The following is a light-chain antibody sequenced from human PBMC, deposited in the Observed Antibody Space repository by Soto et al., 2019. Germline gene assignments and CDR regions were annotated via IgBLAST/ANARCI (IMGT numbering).Light chain of an antibody. V-gene: IGLV2-14*01. J-gene: IGLJ2*01. CDR2: EVT. CDR3: CSYAGDVTVL. CDR1: SSDFGNFNY. Sequence: QSALTQPASVSGSPGQSITISCTGASSDFGNFNYVSWYQQHPGKVPKLIIYEVTSRPSGVSNRFSGSKSDNTASLTISGLQAEDEAYYYCCSYAGDVTVLFGGGTQLTVL.